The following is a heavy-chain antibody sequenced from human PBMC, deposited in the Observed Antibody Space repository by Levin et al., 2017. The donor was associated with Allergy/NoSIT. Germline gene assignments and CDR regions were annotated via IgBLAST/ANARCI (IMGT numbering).Heavy chain of an antibody. CDR2: ISSSSSYI. Sequence: GESLKISCAASGFTFSSYSMNWVRQAPGKGLEWVSSISSSSSYIYYADSVKGRFTISRDNAKNSLYLQMNSLRAEDTAVYYCAREKATVVILGSHYYGMDVWGQGTTVTVSS. J-gene: IGHJ6*02. CDR1: GFTFSSYS. CDR3: AREKATVVILGSHYYGMDV. D-gene: IGHD4-23*01. V-gene: IGHV3-21*01.